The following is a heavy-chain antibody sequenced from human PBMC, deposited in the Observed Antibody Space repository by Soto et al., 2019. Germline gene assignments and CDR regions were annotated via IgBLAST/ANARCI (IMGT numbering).Heavy chain of an antibody. V-gene: IGHV3-20*04. J-gene: IGHJ4*02. CDR2: INWNGGST. Sequence: EVQVVESGGGVVRPGGSLRLSCAASGFTFDDYGMSWVRQAPGKGLEWVSGINWNGGSTGYADSVKGRFTISRDNAKTSLYLQMNSLRAVDTPLYYCARAMGYVILTGLFLAYWGQGTLVTVSS. D-gene: IGHD3-9*01. CDR3: ARAMGYVILTGLFLAY. CDR1: GFTFDDYG.